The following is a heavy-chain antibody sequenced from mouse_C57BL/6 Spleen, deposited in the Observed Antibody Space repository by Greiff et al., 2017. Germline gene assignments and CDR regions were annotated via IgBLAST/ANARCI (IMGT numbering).Heavy chain of an antibody. Sequence: EVQLQQSGPELVKPGASVKMSCTASGYTFTDYNMPWVQQSHGKSLEWIGTINPNNGGTSYNQKFKGKATLTVNKSSSTAYMELRSLTSEDSVVYYCASPSITTVVATDYWGHGTTLSVSS. V-gene: IGHV1-22*01. CDR1: GYTFTDYN. D-gene: IGHD1-1*01. CDR2: INPNNGGT. CDR3: ASPSITTVVATDY. J-gene: IGHJ2*01.